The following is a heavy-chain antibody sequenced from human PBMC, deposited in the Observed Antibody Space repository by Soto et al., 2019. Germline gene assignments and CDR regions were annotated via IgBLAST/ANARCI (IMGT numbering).Heavy chain of an antibody. Sequence: QVQLVESGGGVVQPRRSLRLSCAASGFIFTSYIVHWFRHAPGKGLEWVASVSYDGSKKHYADSVKGRFTISRYNSKNTVYLQMNSLRTEDTAVYYCARDKGLIFDCNFESWGQGTLVTVSS. CDR1: GFIFTSYI. CDR3: ARDKGLIFDCNFES. V-gene: IGHV3-30*01. CDR2: VSYDGSKK. J-gene: IGHJ4*02. D-gene: IGHD3-9*01.